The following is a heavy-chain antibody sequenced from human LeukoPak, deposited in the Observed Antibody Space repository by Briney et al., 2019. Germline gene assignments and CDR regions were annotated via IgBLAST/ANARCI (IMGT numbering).Heavy chain of an antibody. CDR1: GFTFSSYA. CDR2: ISGSGGST. CDR3: AKTPSYSYGRFDY. V-gene: IGHV3-23*01. D-gene: IGHD5-18*01. J-gene: IGHJ4*02. Sequence: GGSLRLSCTASGFTFSSYAMSWVRQAPGKGLEWVSAISGSGGSTYYADSVKGRFTISRDNSKNTLYLQMNSLRAEDTAVYYCAKTPSYSYGRFDYWGQGTLVTVSS.